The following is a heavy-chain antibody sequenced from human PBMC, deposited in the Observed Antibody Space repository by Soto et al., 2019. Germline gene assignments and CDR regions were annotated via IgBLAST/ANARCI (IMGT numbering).Heavy chain of an antibody. CDR1: GFTFSSYS. CDR2: ISSSSSYI. D-gene: IGHD4-17*01. CDR3: AREDYGREFDY. Sequence: GGSLRLSCAASGFTFSSYSMNCVRQAPGKGLEWVSSISSSSSYIYYADSVKGRFTISRDNAKNSLYLQMNSLRAEDTAVYYCAREDYGREFDYWGQGTLVTVSS. J-gene: IGHJ4*02. V-gene: IGHV3-21*01.